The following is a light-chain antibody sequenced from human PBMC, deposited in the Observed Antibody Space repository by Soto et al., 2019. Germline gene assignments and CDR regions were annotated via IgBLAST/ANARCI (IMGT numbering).Light chain of an antibody. J-gene: IGLJ2*01. V-gene: IGLV4-69*01. CDR2: LNSDGSH. Sequence: QPVLTQSPSASASLGASVNLTCTLSSGHDAYAISWHQHQPGRGPRFLMKLNSDGSHIKVDGIPERFSGSSSGAERYLTISSLQSEDEADYYCQTWGTGMVFGGGTQLTVL. CDR1: SGHDAYA. CDR3: QTWGTGMV.